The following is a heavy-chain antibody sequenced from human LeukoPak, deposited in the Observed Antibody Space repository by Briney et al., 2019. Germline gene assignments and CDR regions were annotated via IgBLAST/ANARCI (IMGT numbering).Heavy chain of an antibody. V-gene: IGHV1-18*01. CDR3: ARVGIVVVPAAPEGDY. CDR2: ISAYNGNT. CDR1: GYTFTSYG. D-gene: IGHD2-2*03. Sequence: ASVKVSCKASGYTFTSYGISWVRQAPGQGLEWMGWISAYNGNTNYAQKLQGRVTMTTDTSTSTAYMELRSLRSDDTAVYYCARVGIVVVPAAPEGDYWGQGTLVTASS. J-gene: IGHJ4*02.